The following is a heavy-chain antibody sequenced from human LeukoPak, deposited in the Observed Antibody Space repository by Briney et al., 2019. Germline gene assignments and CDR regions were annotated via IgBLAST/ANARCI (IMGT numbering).Heavy chain of an antibody. Sequence: SETLSLTCAVSGGSISSSNWWSWVRQPPGKGLEWIGEIYHSGSTNYNPSLKSRVTISVDKSKNQFSLKLSSVTAADTAVYYCARADYYDSSGYPTWGQGTLVTVSS. J-gene: IGHJ5*02. CDR1: GGSISSSNW. D-gene: IGHD3-22*01. V-gene: IGHV4-4*02. CDR3: ARADYYDSSGYPT. CDR2: IYHSGST.